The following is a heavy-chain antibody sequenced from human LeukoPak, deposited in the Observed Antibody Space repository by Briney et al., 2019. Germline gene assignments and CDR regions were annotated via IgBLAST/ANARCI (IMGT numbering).Heavy chain of an antibody. V-gene: IGHV3-7*03. J-gene: IGHJ4*02. CDR2: IKQDGNEK. CDR1: GYSFSSYW. CDR3: AVGYSSTWYHFEY. D-gene: IGHD6-13*01. Sequence: PGGSLRLSCAASGYSFSSYWMSWVRQAPGKGLEWVANIKQDGNEKYYVDSVKGRFTISRDNAKNSLYLQMNSLRAEDTAVYYCAVGYSSTWYHFEYWGQGTLVTVSS.